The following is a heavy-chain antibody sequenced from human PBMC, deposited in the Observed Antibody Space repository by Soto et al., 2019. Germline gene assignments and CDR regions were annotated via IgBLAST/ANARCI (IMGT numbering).Heavy chain of an antibody. V-gene: IGHV1-18*01. Sequence: QIQLVQSGAEVKKPGASAKVSCKASGYIFSNFGISWMRQVPGQGLEWMGWVSAYNGKTNYTQKFQGRVTMTTDTSTSTAYMDLRSLRSDDTAVYYCARAIGIGVGTTSYWGQGTLVTVSS. J-gene: IGHJ4*02. CDR2: VSAYNGKT. CDR1: GYIFSNFG. D-gene: IGHD3-22*01. CDR3: ARAIGIGVGTTSY.